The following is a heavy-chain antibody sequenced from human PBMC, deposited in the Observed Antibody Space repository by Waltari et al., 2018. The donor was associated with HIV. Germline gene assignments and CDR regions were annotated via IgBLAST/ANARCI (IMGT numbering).Heavy chain of an antibody. V-gene: IGHV1-69*12. Sequence: QVQLVQSGAEVKKPGSSVKVSCKASGCTFSSYAISWVRQAPGQGLEWMGGIIPIFGTANYAQKFQGRVTITADESTSTAYMELSSLRSEDTAVYYCASLPYCSGGSCLNWFDPWGQGTLVTVSS. D-gene: IGHD2-15*01. J-gene: IGHJ5*02. CDR1: GCTFSSYA. CDR3: ASLPYCSGGSCLNWFDP. CDR2: IIPIFGTA.